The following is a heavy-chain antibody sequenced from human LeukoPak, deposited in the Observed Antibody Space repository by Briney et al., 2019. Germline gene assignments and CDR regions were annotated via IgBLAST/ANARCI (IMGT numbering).Heavy chain of an antibody. D-gene: IGHD3-22*01. J-gene: IGHJ4*02. V-gene: IGHV3-48*03. CDR3: ARAWYYYDSSGYRD. CDR1: GFTFSSYE. CDR2: ISSSGSTI. Sequence: PGGSLRLSCAASGFTFSSYEMNWVRQAPGKGLEWVSYISSSGSTIYYADSVKGRFTISRDNAKNSLYLQMESLRAEDTAVYYCARAWYYYDSSGYRDWGQGTLVTVSS.